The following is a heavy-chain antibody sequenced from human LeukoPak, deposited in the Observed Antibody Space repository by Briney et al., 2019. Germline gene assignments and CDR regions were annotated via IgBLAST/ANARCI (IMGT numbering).Heavy chain of an antibody. CDR3: AREGGRTSYDTLTVFYSSTGFDS. Sequence: GGSLRLSCAASAFSFRNHAMNWVRQAPGKGLEWLSAISGSGGSTYYADSMEGRFTISRDNSKNTLFLQMNSLRVDDTAIYYCAREGGRTSYDTLTVFYSSTGFDSWGQGTLVTVSS. J-gene: IGHJ4*02. CDR1: AFSFRNHA. CDR2: ISGSGGST. D-gene: IGHD3-9*01. V-gene: IGHV3-23*01.